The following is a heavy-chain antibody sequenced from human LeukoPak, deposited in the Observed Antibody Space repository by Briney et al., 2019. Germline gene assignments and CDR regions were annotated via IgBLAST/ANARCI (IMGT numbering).Heavy chain of an antibody. J-gene: IGHJ4*02. CDR3: ARSLSPYYDVTSAYWVWGY. Sequence: SETLSLTCGVSGETFSDYYWSWLRQPPGKGLEWIGEINQSGDTTYNPSFESRVTMSVDASKKQFSLKVKSVTAADGAVYYCARSLSPYYDVTSAYWVWGYWGQGSLVIISA. V-gene: IGHV4-34*01. CDR2: INQSGDT. CDR1: GETFSDYY. D-gene: IGHD3-3*01.